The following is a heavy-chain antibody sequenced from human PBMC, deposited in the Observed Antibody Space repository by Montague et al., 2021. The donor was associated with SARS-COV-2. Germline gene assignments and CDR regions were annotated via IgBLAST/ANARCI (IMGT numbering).Heavy chain of an antibody. D-gene: IGHD3-10*01. CDR2: IYYSGST. Sequence: SETLSLTCTVSGGSISSSSYCWIWIRQAPGKELKWNNSIYYSGSTYYXSSSKSRVTIFVDTSKNQFSLKLNSVTAADTAVYYCARPVWFGELGSENWFDPWGQGTTVTVSS. J-gene: IGHJ5*02. V-gene: IGHV4-39*01. CDR1: GGSISSSSYC. CDR3: ARPVWFGELGSENWFDP.